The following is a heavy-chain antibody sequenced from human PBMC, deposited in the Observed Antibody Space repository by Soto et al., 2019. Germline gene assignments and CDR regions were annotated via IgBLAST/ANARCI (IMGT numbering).Heavy chain of an antibody. D-gene: IGHD3-10*01. J-gene: IGHJ6*02. CDR1: GGTFSSYA. CDR2: IIPIFGTA. V-gene: IGHV1-69*01. Sequence: QVQLVQSGAEVKKPGSSVKVSCKASGGTFSSYAISWVRQAPGQGLEWMGGIIPIFGTANYAQKFQGRVTITADESTSTAYMELSSLRSEDTAVYYCARVILVRGVISYYYGMDVCGQGTTVTVSS. CDR3: ARVILVRGVISYYYGMDV.